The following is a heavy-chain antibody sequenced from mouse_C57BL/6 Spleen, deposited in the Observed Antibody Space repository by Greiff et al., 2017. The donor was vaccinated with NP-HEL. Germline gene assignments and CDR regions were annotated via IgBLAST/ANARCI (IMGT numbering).Heavy chain of an antibody. CDR2: IDPSDSET. Sequence: QVQLQQPGAELVRPGSSVKLSCKASGYTFTSYWMHWVKQRPIQGLEWIGNIDPSDSETPYNQKFKDKATLTVDKSSSTAYMQLSSLTSEDSAVYYCARGFTTVVAHWYFDVWGTGTTVTVSS. J-gene: IGHJ1*03. D-gene: IGHD1-1*01. V-gene: IGHV1-52*01. CDR1: GYTFTSYW. CDR3: ARGFTTVVAHWYFDV.